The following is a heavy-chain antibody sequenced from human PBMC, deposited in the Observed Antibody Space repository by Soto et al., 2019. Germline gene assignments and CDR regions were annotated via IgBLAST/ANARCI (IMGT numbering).Heavy chain of an antibody. Sequence: PGESLKISCKGSGYSFTTHWIGWVRQLPGKGLEWMGIIYPGDSDTRYSPSFQGQVTISADKSISTAYLQWSSLKASDTAMYYCARHRFLEPDAIPGNAFDIWGQGTMVTVSS. J-gene: IGHJ3*02. V-gene: IGHV5-51*01. D-gene: IGHD1-1*01. CDR2: IYPGDSDT. CDR1: GYSFTTHW. CDR3: ARHRFLEPDAIPGNAFDI.